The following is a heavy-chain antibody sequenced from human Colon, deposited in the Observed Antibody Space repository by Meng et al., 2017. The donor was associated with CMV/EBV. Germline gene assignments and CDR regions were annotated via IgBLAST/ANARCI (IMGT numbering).Heavy chain of an antibody. J-gene: IGHJ4*02. V-gene: IGHV2-5*02. CDR2: IHWDDDK. D-gene: IGHD2-8*02. Sequence: IPLKDSGPALVKPTQTLTLTCTFSSFSHTTTGAGGAWLRQPPGKAPELLALIHWDDDKRYSPSLKNRLNITKDTSKHQVVLSMTALDPADTGTFYCARHSLTILTDWGQGALVTSPQ. CDR3: ARHSLTILTD. CDR1: SFSHTTTGAG.